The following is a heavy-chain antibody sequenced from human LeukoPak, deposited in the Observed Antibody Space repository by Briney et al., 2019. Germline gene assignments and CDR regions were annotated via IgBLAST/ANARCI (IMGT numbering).Heavy chain of an antibody. J-gene: IGHJ4*02. CDR2: IYTSGNT. CDR3: ARELGSGTYGEYYFDY. V-gene: IGHV4-61*02. CDR1: GGSISSGGYY. D-gene: IGHD1-26*01. Sequence: SQTLSLTCTVSGGSISSGGYYWSWIRQPAGKGLEWIGRIYTSGNTNYNPSLKSRVTISVDTSKNQFSLKLSSVTAADTAVYYCARELGSGTYGEYYFDYWGQGTLVTVSS.